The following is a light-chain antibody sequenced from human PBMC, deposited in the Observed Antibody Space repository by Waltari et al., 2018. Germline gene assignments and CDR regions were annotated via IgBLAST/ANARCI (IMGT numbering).Light chain of an antibody. CDR3: QAWDSNAAV. V-gene: IGLV3-1*01. Sequence: SYELTQPPSVSVSPGQTASITCSGDKLGDKYACWYQQKPGQSPILVINQDNKRPSGIPGRLAGANAGSTATLTISGTQTMDEADYYCQAWDSNAAVFGGGTKLTVL. CDR1: KLGDKY. J-gene: IGLJ2*01. CDR2: QDN.